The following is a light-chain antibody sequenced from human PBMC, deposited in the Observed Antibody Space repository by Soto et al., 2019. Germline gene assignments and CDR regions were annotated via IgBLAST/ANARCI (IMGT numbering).Light chain of an antibody. CDR3: QQYYSTPRT. Sequence: DIVMTQSPDSLAVSLGERATINCKSSQSVLYSSNNKNYLAWYQQKPGQPPKLLIYWASTRESGVPDRFSGSGSGTDFTLTISSLQDEDVAVYDCQQYYSTPRTFGQGTKVEIK. CDR2: WAS. CDR1: QSVLYSSNNKNY. J-gene: IGKJ1*01. V-gene: IGKV4-1*01.